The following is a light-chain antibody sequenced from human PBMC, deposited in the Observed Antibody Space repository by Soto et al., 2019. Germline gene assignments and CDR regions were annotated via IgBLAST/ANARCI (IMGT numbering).Light chain of an antibody. CDR1: QSVGNN. CDR3: QQYGDWPLT. Sequence: EIVVTQSPATLSVSPGERDTLSCRASQSVGNNFAWYQQKPGQAPRLLIFATSTRATDVPARFSGSGSGTEFTLTISSLQSDDFVVYYCQQYGDWPLTFGGGAKVEIE. V-gene: IGKV3-15*01. J-gene: IGKJ4*01. CDR2: ATS.